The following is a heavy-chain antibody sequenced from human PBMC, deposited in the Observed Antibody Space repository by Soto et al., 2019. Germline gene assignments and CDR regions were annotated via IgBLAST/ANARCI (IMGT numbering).Heavy chain of an antibody. D-gene: IGHD1-26*01. J-gene: IGHJ6*03. Sequence: QVQLVESGGGVVQPGRSLRLSCGASKFAFRTYSMHWVRQSPGKGLEWVAVITYDGKQEHYADSVKGRFTISRDNSAKTLYLQMSSLRPEDTAVYYCAREDRDGSYYFLDVWGKGTTVTVSS. CDR2: ITYDGKQE. CDR3: AREDRDGSYYFLDV. CDR1: KFAFRTYS. V-gene: IGHV3-30*03.